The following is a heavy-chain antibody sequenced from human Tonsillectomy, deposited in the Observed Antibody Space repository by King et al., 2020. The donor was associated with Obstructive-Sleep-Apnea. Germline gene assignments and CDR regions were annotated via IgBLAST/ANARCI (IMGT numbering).Heavy chain of an antibody. Sequence: VQLVQSGAEVKKPGASVKVSCKASGYTFTSYGISWVRPAPGQGLEWMGWISAYNGNTNYAQKRQGRVTMTTDTSTSTAYMELRSLRSDDTAVYYCAKYGWFGEFSYYYYYGMDVWGQGTTVTVSS. V-gene: IGHV1-18*04. J-gene: IGHJ6*02. CDR1: GYTFTSYG. CDR2: ISAYNGNT. CDR3: AKYGWFGEFSYYYYYGMDV. D-gene: IGHD3-10*01.